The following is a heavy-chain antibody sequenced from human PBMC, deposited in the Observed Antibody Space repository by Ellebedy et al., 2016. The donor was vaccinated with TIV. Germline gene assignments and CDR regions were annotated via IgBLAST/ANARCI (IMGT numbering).Heavy chain of an antibody. D-gene: IGHD3-9*01. Sequence: MPSETLSLTSTVSGGSISSYYWGWIRQPPGKGLEWIGSIYYSGSTYYNPSLKSRVTISVDTSKNQFSLKLSSVTAADTAVYYCASTVNTHRLTGYYSGDDAFDIWGQGTMVTVSS. V-gene: IGHV4-39*01. CDR2: IYYSGST. CDR3: ASTVNTHRLTGYYSGDDAFDI. CDR1: GGSISSYY. J-gene: IGHJ3*02.